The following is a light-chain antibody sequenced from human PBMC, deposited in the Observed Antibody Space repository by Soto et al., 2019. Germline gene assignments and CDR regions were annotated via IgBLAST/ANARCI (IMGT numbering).Light chain of an antibody. V-gene: IGLV4-69*01. CDR1: SEHSNYA. CDR3: QTWGTGLGV. J-gene: IGLJ3*02. CDR2: VNSDGSH. Sequence: QSVLTQSPSASASLGASVKLTCTLSSEHSNYAIAWHQQQPEKGPRFLMKVNSDGSHYKGDGIPDRFSGSSSGSERYLTISSLQSEDEADYYCQTWGTGLGVFGGGTKLTVL.